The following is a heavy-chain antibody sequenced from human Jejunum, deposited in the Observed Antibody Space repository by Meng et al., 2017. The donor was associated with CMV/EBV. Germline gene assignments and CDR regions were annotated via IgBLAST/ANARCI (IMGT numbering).Heavy chain of an antibody. CDR3: ARGRVSSSVFDY. CDR1: GCTVSSNY. J-gene: IGHJ4*02. CDR2: LFGTDET. Sequence: SCAASGCTVSSNYMTWVRQAPGKGLEWVSVLFGTDETYYADSVRGRFTISRDISKNTVHLQMNSLNAEDTAIYYCARGRVSSSVFDYWGQGTLVTVSS. V-gene: IGHV3-53*01. D-gene: IGHD3-16*01.